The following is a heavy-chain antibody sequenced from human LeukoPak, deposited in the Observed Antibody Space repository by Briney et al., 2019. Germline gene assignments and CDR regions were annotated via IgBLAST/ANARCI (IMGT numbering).Heavy chain of an antibody. CDR1: GFTFSSYS. CDR2: ISSSSSYI. J-gene: IGHJ3*02. D-gene: IGHD3-10*01. V-gene: IGHV3-21*01. CDR3: ARSRYGSGSYGALDI. Sequence: GGSLRLSCAAPGFTFSSYSMNWVRQAPGKGLEWVSSISSSSSYIYYADSVKGRFTISRDNAKNSLYLQMNSLRAEDTAVYYCARSRYGSGSYGALDIWGQGTMVTVSS.